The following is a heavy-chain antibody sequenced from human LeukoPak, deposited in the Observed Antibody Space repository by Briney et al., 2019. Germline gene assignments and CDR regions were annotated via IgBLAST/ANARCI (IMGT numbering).Heavy chain of an antibody. CDR2: IYYSGST. Sequence: SETLSLTCTVSGGSISSYYWSWIRQPPGKGLEWIGYIYYSGSTNYNPSLKSRVTISVDTSKNQFSLKLSSVTAADTAVYYCASSSGSYSPLYYWGQGTLVIVSS. D-gene: IGHD1-26*01. J-gene: IGHJ4*02. V-gene: IGHV4-59*12. CDR3: ASSSGSYSPLYY. CDR1: GGSISSYY.